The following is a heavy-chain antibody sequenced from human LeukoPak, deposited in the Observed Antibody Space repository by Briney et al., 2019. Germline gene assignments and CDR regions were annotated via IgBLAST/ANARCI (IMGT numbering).Heavy chain of an antibody. V-gene: IGHV1-2*02. CDR1: GYTFTGYY. CDR2: INPNSGGA. J-gene: IGHJ6*03. CDR3: AREDWNYNIDYYYYYMDV. D-gene: IGHD1-7*01. Sequence: ASVKVSCKASGYTFTGYYMHWVRQAPGQGLEWMGWINPNSGGANYAQKFQGRVTMTRDTSISTAYMELSRLRSDDTAVYYCAREDWNYNIDYYYYYMDVWGKGTTVTVSS.